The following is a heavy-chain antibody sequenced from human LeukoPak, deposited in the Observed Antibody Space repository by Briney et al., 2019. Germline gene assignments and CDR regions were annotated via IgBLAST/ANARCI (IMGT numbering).Heavy chain of an antibody. CDR1: GGSISSSSYY. J-gene: IGHJ4*02. CDR3: ARASSARPYYYFDY. V-gene: IGHV4-39*07. Sequence: AETLSLTCTVSGGSISSSSYYWGWIRQPPGKGLEWIGSIYYSGITYYNQSLKSRVTISVDTSKNQFSLKLSSVTAADTAVYYCARASSARPYYYFDYWGQGTLVTVSS. CDR2: IYYSGIT. D-gene: IGHD6-6*01.